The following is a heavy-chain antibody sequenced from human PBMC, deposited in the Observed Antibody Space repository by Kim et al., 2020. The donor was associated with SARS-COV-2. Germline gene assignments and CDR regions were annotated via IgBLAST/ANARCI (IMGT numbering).Heavy chain of an antibody. V-gene: IGHV3-48*03. CDR1: GFTFSSYE. J-gene: IGHJ6*02. CDR3: ARVGGNELHYYYYGMDV. Sequence: GGSLRLSCAASGFTFSSYEMNWVRQAPGKGLEWVSYISSSGSTIYYADSVKGRFTISRDNAKNSLYLQMNSLRAEDTAVYYCARVGGNELHYYYYGMDVWGQGTTVTVSS. D-gene: IGHD2-15*01. CDR2: ISSSGSTI.